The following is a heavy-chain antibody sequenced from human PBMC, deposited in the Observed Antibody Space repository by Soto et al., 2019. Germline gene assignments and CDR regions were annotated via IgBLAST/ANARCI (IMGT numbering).Heavy chain of an antibody. J-gene: IGHJ4*02. Sequence: GGSLRLSCVASGLSFSVSTMTWVRQAPGKGLEWVSTTGLSGRTTYYGDSVKGRFTVSRDNSRNALDLQMSSLRAEDSAVYYCATVHNTSRPFNYWGRGTLVTVSS. CDR1: GLSFSVST. D-gene: IGHD1-20*01. CDR3: ATVHNTSRPFNY. V-gene: IGHV3-23*01. CDR2: TGLSGRTT.